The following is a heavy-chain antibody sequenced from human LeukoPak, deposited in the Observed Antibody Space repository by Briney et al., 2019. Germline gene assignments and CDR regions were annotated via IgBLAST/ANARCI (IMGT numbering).Heavy chain of an antibody. Sequence: SQTLSLTCAISGDSVSSNSAAWNWIRQSPSRGLEWLGRTYYRSKWYNDYAVFVKSRITINPDTSKNQFSLQLNSVTPEDTAVYYCARDTGIAAAGKGWFDPWGQGTLVTVSS. CDR1: GDSVSSNSAA. CDR2: TYYRSKWYN. V-gene: IGHV6-1*01. J-gene: IGHJ5*02. D-gene: IGHD6-13*01. CDR3: ARDTGIAAAGKGWFDP.